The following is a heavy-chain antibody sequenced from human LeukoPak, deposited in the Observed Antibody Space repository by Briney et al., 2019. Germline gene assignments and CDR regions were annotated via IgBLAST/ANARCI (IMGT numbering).Heavy chain of an antibody. CDR2: ISYDGSNK. J-gene: IGHJ4*02. D-gene: IGHD1-26*01. CDR1: GFTFSSYG. Sequence: GGSLRLSCAASGFTFSSYGMHWVRQAPGKGLEWVAVISYDGSNKYYADSVKGRFTISRDNSKNTLYLQMNSLRAEDTAVYYCATDRNSGKYYDYWGQGTLVTVSS. CDR3: ATDRNSGKYYDY. V-gene: IGHV3-30*03.